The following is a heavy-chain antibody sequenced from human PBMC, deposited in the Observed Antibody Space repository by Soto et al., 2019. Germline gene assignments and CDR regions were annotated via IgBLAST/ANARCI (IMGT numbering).Heavy chain of an antibody. V-gene: IGHV3-11*05. CDR2: ISSSSSYT. J-gene: IGHJ4*02. Sequence: QVQLVESGGGLVKPGGSLRLSCAASGFTFSDYYMSWIRQAPGKGLEWVSYISSSSSYTNYADSVKGRFTISRDNAKNSLYLQMNSLRAEDTAVYYCARAPGQHASTDYWGQGTLVTVSS. CDR1: GFTFSDYY. D-gene: IGHD2-2*01. CDR3: ARAPGQHASTDY.